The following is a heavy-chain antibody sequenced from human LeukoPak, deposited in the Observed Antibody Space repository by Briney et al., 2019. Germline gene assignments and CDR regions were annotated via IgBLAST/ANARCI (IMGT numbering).Heavy chain of an antibody. Sequence: GGSLRLSCAASGFTFSSYAMHWVRQAPGRGLEWVAVISYDGSNKYYADSVKGRFTISRDNSKDTLYLQMNSLRAEDTAVYYCARETGSAVGSTDFDYWGQGTLVTVSS. CDR3: ARETGSAVGSTDFDY. CDR1: GFTFSSYA. D-gene: IGHD4-17*01. CDR2: ISYDGSNK. V-gene: IGHV3-30-3*01. J-gene: IGHJ4*02.